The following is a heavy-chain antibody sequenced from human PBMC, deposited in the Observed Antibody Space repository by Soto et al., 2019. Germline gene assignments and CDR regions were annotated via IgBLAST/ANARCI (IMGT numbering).Heavy chain of an antibody. V-gene: IGHV4-30-4*01. CDR3: ARVVRFCSSQSCRGRNWFDS. D-gene: IGHD2-2*01. J-gene: IGHJ5*01. CDR2: MFYVGAT. CDR1: GGSISSGAYY. Sequence: PXESLSLPCSVFGGSISSGAYYWSWIRQPPGKVLEWIGYMFYVGATYYNPSLKSRVTISVDTSKNQFSLKLNSVTAAETAVYHCARVVRFCSSQSCRGRNWFDSWGQGTLVTVSS.